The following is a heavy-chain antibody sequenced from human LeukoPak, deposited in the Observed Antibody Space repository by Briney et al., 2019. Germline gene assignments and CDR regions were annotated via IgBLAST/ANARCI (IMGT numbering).Heavy chain of an antibody. CDR1: GFTFSSYS. D-gene: IGHD3-3*01. CDR2: ISNSSSTI. V-gene: IGHV3-48*01. CDR3: AKGVQEGFLEWVGDY. Sequence: GGSLRLSCAASGFTFSSYSMNWVRQAPGKGLEWVSYISNSSSTIYYADSAKGRFTISRDNAENSLYLQMNSLRAEDTAVYYCAKGVQEGFLEWVGDYWGQGTLVTVSS. J-gene: IGHJ4*02.